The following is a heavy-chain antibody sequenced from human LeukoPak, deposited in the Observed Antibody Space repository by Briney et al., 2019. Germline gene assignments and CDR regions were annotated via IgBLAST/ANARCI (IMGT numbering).Heavy chain of an antibody. CDR2: INPNSGGT. J-gene: IGHJ6*02. Sequence: ASVKVSCKASGYTFTGYYMHWVRQAPGQGLEWMGWINPNSGGTNYAQKFQGWVTMTRDTSISTAYMELSRLRSDGTAVYYCARDGGYVKVSGYYYYGMDVWGQGTTVTVSS. CDR3: ARDGGYVKVSGYYYYGMDV. V-gene: IGHV1-2*04. CDR1: GYTFTGYY. D-gene: IGHD5-12*01.